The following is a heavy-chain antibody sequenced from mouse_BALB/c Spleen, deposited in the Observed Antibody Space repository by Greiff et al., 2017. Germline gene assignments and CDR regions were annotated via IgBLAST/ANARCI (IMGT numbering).Heavy chain of an antibody. CDR3: ARHGYDGYSRFAY. CDR1: GFTFSSYG. Sequence: EVKLMESGGDLVKPGGSLKLSCAASGFTFSSYGMPWVRQTPDKRLEWVATISSGGSYTYYPDSVKGRFTISRDNAKNTLYLQMSSLKSEDTAMYYCARHGYDGYSRFAYWGQGTLVTVSA. CDR2: ISSGGSYT. J-gene: IGHJ3*01. V-gene: IGHV5-6*01. D-gene: IGHD2-3*01.